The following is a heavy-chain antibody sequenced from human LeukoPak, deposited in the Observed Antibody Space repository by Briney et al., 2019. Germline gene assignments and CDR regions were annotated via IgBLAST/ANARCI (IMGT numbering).Heavy chain of an antibody. D-gene: IGHD6-6*01. Sequence: GESLKISCQGFGYNFSNYWIAWVRQMPEKGLEWLGIIYPGDSDTRYSPSFQGQVTISADKSISTAYLQWSSLKASDTAMYYCARRGSSRHLDYWGQGTLVTVSS. CDR2: IYPGDSDT. CDR3: ARRGSSRHLDY. J-gene: IGHJ4*02. V-gene: IGHV5-51*01. CDR1: GYNFSNYW.